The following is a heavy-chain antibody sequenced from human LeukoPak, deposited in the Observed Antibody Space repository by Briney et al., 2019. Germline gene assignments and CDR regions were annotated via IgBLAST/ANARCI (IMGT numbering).Heavy chain of an antibody. CDR3: ARESSSGWYGGGIDY. J-gene: IGHJ4*02. CDR2: ILHDGSNK. V-gene: IGHV3-30*04. Sequence: TGGSLRLSCAASGFMFSSYSMSWIRQAPGKGLEWVAFILHDGSNKYYADSVKGRFTISRDNSKNTLYLQMNSLRAEDTAVYYCARESSSGWYGGGIDYWGQGTLVTVSS. CDR1: GFMFSSYS. D-gene: IGHD6-19*01.